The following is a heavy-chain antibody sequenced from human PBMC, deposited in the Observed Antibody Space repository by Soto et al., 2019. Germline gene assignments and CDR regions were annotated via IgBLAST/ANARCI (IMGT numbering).Heavy chain of an antibody. CDR2: IYYSGST. Sequence: QVQLQESGPGLVKPSQTLSLTCTVSGGSISSGGYYWSWIRQHPGKGLEWIGYIYYSGSTYYNPSLKSRVTISVDTSKNQFSLKLGSVTAADTAVYYCARGPTMVRGVMVPRRNVFFDYWGQGTLVTVSS. D-gene: IGHD3-10*01. CDR1: GGSISSGGYY. V-gene: IGHV4-31*03. J-gene: IGHJ4*02. CDR3: ARGPTMVRGVMVPRRNVFFDY.